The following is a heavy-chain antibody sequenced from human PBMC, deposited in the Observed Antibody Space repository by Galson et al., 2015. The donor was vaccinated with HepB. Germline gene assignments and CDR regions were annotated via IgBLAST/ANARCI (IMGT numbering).Heavy chain of an antibody. V-gene: IGHV3-48*03. CDR2: ISSSGGTI. CDR1: GFSFSSYE. D-gene: IGHD6-13*01. Sequence: SLRLSCAASGFSFSSYEMNWVRQAPGKGLEWVSYISSSGGTIYYADSLKGRFTISRDNAKNSLYLQMSSLRAEDTAVYYCARAGGGPNQQLATYWGQGTLVTVSS. CDR3: ARAGGGPNQQLATY. J-gene: IGHJ4*02.